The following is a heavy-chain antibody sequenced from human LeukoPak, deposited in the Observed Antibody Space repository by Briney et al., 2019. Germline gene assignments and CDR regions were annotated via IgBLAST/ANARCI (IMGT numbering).Heavy chain of an antibody. Sequence: SETLSLTCTVSGYSISSGYYWGCRQPPPGKGLEWVGIIYHSGSTYYNPSLKSRVTISVDTSKNQFSLKLNSVTAADTAVYYCARTWYYYGSGTPKYYYYMDVWGKGTTVTISS. V-gene: IGHV4-38-2*02. CDR1: GYSISSGYY. CDR2: IYHSGST. J-gene: IGHJ6*03. D-gene: IGHD3-10*01. CDR3: ARTWYYYGSGTPKYYYYMDV.